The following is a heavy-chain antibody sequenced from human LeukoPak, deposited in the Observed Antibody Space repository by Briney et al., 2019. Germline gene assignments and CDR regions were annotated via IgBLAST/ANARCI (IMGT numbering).Heavy chain of an antibody. CDR2: IYPADSDI. J-gene: IGHJ5*02. V-gene: IGHV5-51*01. Sequence: GESLKISCKGSGYSINNYWIGWVRQLPGKGLEWMGIIYPADSDIRYSPSFQGQVTISADKSISTAYLQWSSLKASDTAMYYCARQEYCSGGSCYTWFDPWGQGTLVIVSS. D-gene: IGHD2-15*01. CDR1: GYSINNYW. CDR3: ARQEYCSGGSCYTWFDP.